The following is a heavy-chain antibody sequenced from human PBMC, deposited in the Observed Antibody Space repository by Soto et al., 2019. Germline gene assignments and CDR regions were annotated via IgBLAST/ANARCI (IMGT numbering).Heavy chain of an antibody. Sequence: PGGSLRLSCAASGFTFSSYSMNWVRQAPGKGLEWVSSISSSSSYIYYADSVKGRFTISRDNAKNSLYLQMNSLRAEDTAVYYCARGRYSNYGLYYYYYYGMDVWGQGTTVTVSS. CDR3: ARGRYSNYGLYYYYYYGMDV. CDR1: GFTFSSYS. CDR2: ISSSSSYI. V-gene: IGHV3-21*01. D-gene: IGHD4-4*01. J-gene: IGHJ6*02.